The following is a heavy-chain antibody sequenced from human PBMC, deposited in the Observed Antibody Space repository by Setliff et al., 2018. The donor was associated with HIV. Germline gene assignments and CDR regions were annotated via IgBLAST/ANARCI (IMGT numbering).Heavy chain of an antibody. J-gene: IGHJ3*01. CDR3: ARTGYAFDV. V-gene: IGHV4-59*08. CDR2: IHVSGST. Sequence: SETLSLTCTVSGGSMNANHWSWIRQSPGKGPVWIAYIHVSGSTYFNPSLSSRVTISIDTSNNQFSLRLSSVTAADTAVYYCARTGYAFDVWGLGTMVTVSS. CDR1: GGSMNANH.